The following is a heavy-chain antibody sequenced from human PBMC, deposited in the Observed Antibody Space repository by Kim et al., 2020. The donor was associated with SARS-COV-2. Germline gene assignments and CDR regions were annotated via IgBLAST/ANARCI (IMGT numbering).Heavy chain of an antibody. CDR3: ARDLTSGPDIVVVPAAIRYYYYGMDV. J-gene: IGHJ6*02. D-gene: IGHD2-2*02. CDR1: GYTFTGYY. Sequence: ASVKVSCKASGYTFTGYYMHWVRQAPGQGLEWMGWINPNSGGTNYAQKFQGRVTMTRDTSISTAYMELSRLRSDDTAVYYCARDLTSGPDIVVVPAAIRYYYYGMDVWGQGTTVTVSS. V-gene: IGHV1-2*02. CDR2: INPNSGGT.